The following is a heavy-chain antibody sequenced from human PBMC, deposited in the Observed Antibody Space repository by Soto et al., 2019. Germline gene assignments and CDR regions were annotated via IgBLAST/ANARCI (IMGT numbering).Heavy chain of an antibody. CDR1: GGSISSSSW. J-gene: IGHJ4*02. V-gene: IGHV4-4*02. D-gene: IGHD6-19*01. Sequence: PSETLSLTCAVSGGSISSSSWWSWVRQPPGKGLEWIGEIYHSGSTNYNPSLKSRVTISVDKSKNQFSLKLSSVTAADTAVYYCARDFRAVAGTFDYWGQGTLVTVSS. CDR2: IYHSGST. CDR3: ARDFRAVAGTFDY.